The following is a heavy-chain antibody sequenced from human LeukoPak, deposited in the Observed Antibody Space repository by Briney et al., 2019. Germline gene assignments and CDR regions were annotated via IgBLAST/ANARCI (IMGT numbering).Heavy chain of an antibody. Sequence: GGSLRLSCAASGFTFSSYAMHWVRQAPGKGPEWVAVISYDGSNKYYADSVKGRFTISRDNSKNTLYLQMNSLRAEDTAVYYCAREFYGGNSGRAFDIWGQGTMVTVSS. CDR2: ISYDGSNK. CDR1: GFTFSSYA. CDR3: AREFYGGNSGRAFDI. J-gene: IGHJ3*02. V-gene: IGHV3-30*04. D-gene: IGHD4-23*01.